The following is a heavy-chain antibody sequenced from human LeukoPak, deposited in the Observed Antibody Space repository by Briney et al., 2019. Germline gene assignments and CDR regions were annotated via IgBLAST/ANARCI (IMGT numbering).Heavy chain of an antibody. J-gene: IGHJ4*02. V-gene: IGHV3-20*04. CDR2: INWNGGST. CDR1: GFTFDDYG. D-gene: IGHD3-22*01. Sequence: GGSLRLSCAASGFTFDDYGMSWVRQAPGKGLAWVSGINWNGGSTGYADSVKGRFTISRDNAKNSLYLQMNSLRAEDTALYYCARGLRYYYDSSGYYFDYWGQGTLVTVSS. CDR3: ARGLRYYYDSSGYYFDY.